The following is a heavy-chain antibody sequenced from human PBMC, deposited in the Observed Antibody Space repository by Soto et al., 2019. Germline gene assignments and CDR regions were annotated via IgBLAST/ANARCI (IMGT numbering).Heavy chain of an antibody. CDR3: ARVNQLELGDAFDI. V-gene: IGHV3-30-3*01. CDR1: GFTFSSYA. CDR2: ISYDGSNK. D-gene: IGHD1-7*01. Sequence: PGGSLRLSCAASGFTFSSYAMHWVRRAPGKGLEWVAVISYDGSNKYYADSVKGRFTISRDNSKNTLYLQMNSLRAEDTAVYYCARVNQLELGDAFDIWGQGTMVTVSS. J-gene: IGHJ3*02.